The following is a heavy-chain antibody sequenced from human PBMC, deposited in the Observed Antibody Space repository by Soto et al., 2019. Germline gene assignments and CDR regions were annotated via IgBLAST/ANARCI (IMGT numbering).Heavy chain of an antibody. V-gene: IGHV3-7*01. Sequence: GGLLRLPCAASGFAFSNYWMMWVSQAPGKGLEWVANINEDGSKKHHVDSVKGRFTISRDNAKNSLYLQLNSLKTVDTAIYYCVRENNGGPEFWGQGTLVTVSS. CDR2: INEDGSKK. D-gene: IGHD1-20*01. CDR3: VRENNGGPEF. CDR1: GFAFSNYW. J-gene: IGHJ4*02.